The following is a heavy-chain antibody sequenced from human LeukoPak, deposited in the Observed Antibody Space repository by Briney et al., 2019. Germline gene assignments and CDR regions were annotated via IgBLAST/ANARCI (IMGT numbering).Heavy chain of an antibody. CDR3: AREYYYDSSAYPGNFDY. V-gene: IGHV4-59*12. CDR2: IYYSGST. CDR1: GGSISSYY. J-gene: IGHJ4*02. D-gene: IGHD3-22*01. Sequence: SETLSLTCTVSGGSISSYYWSWIRHPPGNGLEWIGYIYYSGSTNYNPSLQSRVTISVDTSKNQFSLKLSSVTAADTAVYYCAREYYYDSSAYPGNFDYWGQGTLVSVS.